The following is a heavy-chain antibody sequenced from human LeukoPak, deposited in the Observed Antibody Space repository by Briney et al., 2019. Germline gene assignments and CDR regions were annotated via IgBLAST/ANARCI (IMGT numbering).Heavy chain of an antibody. CDR3: ARDGVYYYGSGSPRSLDY. CDR2: ISSSSSYI. J-gene: IGHJ4*02. CDR1: GFTVSSNY. D-gene: IGHD3-10*01. Sequence: PGGSLRLSCAASGFTVSSNYMSWVRQAPGKGLEWVSSISSSSSYIYYAGSVKGRFTISRDNAKNSLYLQMNSLRAEDTAVYYCARDGVYYYGSGSPRSLDYWGQGTLVTVSS. V-gene: IGHV3-21*01.